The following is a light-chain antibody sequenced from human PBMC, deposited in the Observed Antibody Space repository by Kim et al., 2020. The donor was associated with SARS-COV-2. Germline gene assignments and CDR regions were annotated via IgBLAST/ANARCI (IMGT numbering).Light chain of an antibody. CDR2: SAS. CDR1: QSITRNY. Sequence: SPGNIATLSCRASQSITRNYLAWYQQKGGQAPRLLIHSASSRATGIPDRISGSGSGTDFTLTISRLEPEDFAVYYCQHYGSSSGTFGPGTKVDIK. V-gene: IGKV3-20*01. CDR3: QHYGSSSGT. J-gene: IGKJ1*01.